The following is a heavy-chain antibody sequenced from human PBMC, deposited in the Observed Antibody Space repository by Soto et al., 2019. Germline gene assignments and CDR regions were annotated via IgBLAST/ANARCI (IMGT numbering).Heavy chain of an antibody. CDR2: LTSSGGTT. D-gene: IGHD3-10*01. CDR3: ARDRDYYGSGSPVAPDY. V-gene: IGHV3-23*01. Sequence: GGSLRLSCAASGFTFSRHGMSWVRQAPGKGLEWVSALTSSGGTTYYADSVKGRFTISRDNSKNTLYLQMNSLIVEDTAVYYCARDRDYYGSGSPVAPDYWGQGTLVTVSS. CDR1: GFTFSRHG. J-gene: IGHJ4*02.